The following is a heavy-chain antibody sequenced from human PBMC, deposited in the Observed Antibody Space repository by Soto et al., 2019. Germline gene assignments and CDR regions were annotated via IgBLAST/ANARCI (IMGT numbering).Heavy chain of an antibody. J-gene: IGHJ4*02. D-gene: IGHD3-16*01. CDR3: AHKGGGDRILDY. CDR2: IYWDDAK. V-gene: IGHV2-5*02. CDR1: GFSLSTSGVG. Sequence: QITLKESGPTLVKPTQTLTLTCTFSGFSLSTSGVGVGWIRQPPGKALEWLALIYWDDAKEYSPSLKSRLTTTRETTNSQVVLKITNMDPVHTATTNLAHKGGGDRILDYWGQGTLVTVSS.